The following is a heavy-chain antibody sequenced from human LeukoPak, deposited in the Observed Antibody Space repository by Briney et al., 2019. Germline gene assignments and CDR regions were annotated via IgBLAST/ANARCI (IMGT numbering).Heavy chain of an antibody. CDR3: ARAQAVVVPTARWGNWFDP. CDR1: GYTFTGYY. D-gene: IGHD2-2*01. Sequence: ASVKVSCKASGYTFTGYYVHWVRQAPGQGLEWMGWINPNSGGTNYAQKFQGRVTMTRDTSISTAYMELSRLRSDDTAVYYCARAQAVVVPTARWGNWFDPWGQGTLVTVSS. CDR2: INPNSGGT. J-gene: IGHJ5*02. V-gene: IGHV1-2*02.